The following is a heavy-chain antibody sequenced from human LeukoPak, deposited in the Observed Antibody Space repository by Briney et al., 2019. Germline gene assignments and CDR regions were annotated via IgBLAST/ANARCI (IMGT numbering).Heavy chain of an antibody. Sequence: GESLKISCKGSGYSFTSYWIGWVRQMPGKGLEWMGIIYPGDSDTRYSPSFQDQVTISADKSISTAYLQWSSLKASDTAMYYCARHKNSGYLVHYYYGMDVWGQGTTVTVSS. CDR3: ARHKNSGYLVHYYYGMDV. CDR2: IYPGDSDT. CDR1: GYSFTSYW. D-gene: IGHD5-12*01. V-gene: IGHV5-51*01. J-gene: IGHJ6*02.